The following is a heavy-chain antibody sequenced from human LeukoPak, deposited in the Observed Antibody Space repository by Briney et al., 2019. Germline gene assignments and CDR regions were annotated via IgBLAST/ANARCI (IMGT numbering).Heavy chain of an antibody. Sequence: RGESLKISCKGSGYSFTSYWIGWVRQMPGKGLEWMGIIYPGDSDTRYSPSFQGQVTISADKSISTAYLQWSSLKASDTAMYYCARQVAGTNYYYYGMDVWGQGTTVTVSS. CDR2: IYPGDSDT. V-gene: IGHV5-51*01. CDR3: ARQVAGTNYYYYGMDV. J-gene: IGHJ6*02. D-gene: IGHD6-19*01. CDR1: GYSFTSYW.